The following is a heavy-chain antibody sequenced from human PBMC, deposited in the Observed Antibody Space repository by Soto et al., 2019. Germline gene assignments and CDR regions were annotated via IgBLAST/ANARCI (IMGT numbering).Heavy chain of an antibody. CDR3: ASEQWAGGMDV. V-gene: IGHV3-21*01. CDR1: GFTFSSYS. J-gene: IGHJ6*02. D-gene: IGHD6-19*01. CDR2: FSSSSNYI. Sequence: EVQLVESGGGLVKPGGSLRLSCAASGFTFSSYSMNWVRQAPGKGLEWVSSFSSSSNYIYYADSVKGRFTISRDNAKNSLYLQMNSLRAADTAVYYCASEQWAGGMDVWGQGTTVTVSS.